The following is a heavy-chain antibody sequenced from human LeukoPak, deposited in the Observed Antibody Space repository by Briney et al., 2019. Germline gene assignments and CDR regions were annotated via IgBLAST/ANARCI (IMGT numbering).Heavy chain of an antibody. D-gene: IGHD3-3*01. Sequence: SETLSLTCAVYGGSFSGYYWSWTRQPPGKGLEWIGEINHSGSTNYNPSLKSRVTISVDTSKNQFSLKLSSVTAADTAVYYCARGQGYDFWSGYYGMYYFDYWGQGTLVTVSS. J-gene: IGHJ4*02. CDR2: INHSGST. CDR1: GGSFSGYY. V-gene: IGHV4-34*01. CDR3: ARGQGYDFWSGYYGMYYFDY.